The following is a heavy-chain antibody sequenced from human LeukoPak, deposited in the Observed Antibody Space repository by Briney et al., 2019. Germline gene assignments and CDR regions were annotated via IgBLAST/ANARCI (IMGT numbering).Heavy chain of an antibody. D-gene: IGHD2-15*01. V-gene: IGHV3-30*04. Sequence: GRSLRLSCAASGFTFSSYAMHWARQAPGKGLEWVAVISYDGSNKYYADSVKGRFTISRDNSKNTLYLQMNSLRAEDTAVYYCARGDWGIVVVVAASAAFDIWGQGTMVTVSS. J-gene: IGHJ3*02. CDR1: GFTFSSYA. CDR2: ISYDGSNK. CDR3: ARGDWGIVVVVAASAAFDI.